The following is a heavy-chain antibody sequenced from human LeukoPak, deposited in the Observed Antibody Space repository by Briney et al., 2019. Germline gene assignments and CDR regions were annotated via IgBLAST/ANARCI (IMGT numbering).Heavy chain of an antibody. CDR3: ARLGVRYTTSSWWFDP. Sequence: SETLSLTCVVSGDSMNTYYWSWIRQPPGKGLEWIGYIYYSGGTNYSPSLKSRVTVSVDTSKNQFSLKLSSVTAADTAVYYCARLGVRYTTSSWWFDPWGQGILVTVPS. J-gene: IGHJ5*02. D-gene: IGHD6-6*01. CDR2: IYYSGGT. CDR1: GDSMNTYY. V-gene: IGHV4-59*08.